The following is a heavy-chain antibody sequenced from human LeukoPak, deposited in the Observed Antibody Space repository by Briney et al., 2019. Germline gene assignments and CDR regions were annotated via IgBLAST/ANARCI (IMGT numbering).Heavy chain of an antibody. D-gene: IGHD2-2*01. CDR2: INPNSGGT. CDR3: AMGYQLPKDYYYYMDV. J-gene: IGHJ6*03. V-gene: IGHV1-2*02. CDR1: GYTFTGYY. Sequence: GASVKVSCKASGYTFTGYYMHWVRQAPGQGLEWMGWINPNSGGTNYAQKFQGRVTMTRDTSISTAYMELSRLRSDDTAVYYCAMGYQLPKDYYYYMDVWGKGTTVTVSS.